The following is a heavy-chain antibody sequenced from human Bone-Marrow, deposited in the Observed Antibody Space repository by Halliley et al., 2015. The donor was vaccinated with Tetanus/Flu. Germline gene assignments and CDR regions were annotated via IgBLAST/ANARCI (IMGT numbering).Heavy chain of an antibody. Sequence: SLRLSCAASGFTFSSHWMHWVRQGPGKGLVWVSRIKSDGSSTTYADSVKGRFTISRDNAKNTLYLQMNSLRAEDTAVHYCARVSSLWAFDIWGQGTMVTVSS. CDR3: ARVSSLWAFDI. D-gene: IGHD3-16*02. CDR2: IKSDGSST. V-gene: IGHV3-74*01. CDR1: GFTFSSHW. J-gene: IGHJ3*02.